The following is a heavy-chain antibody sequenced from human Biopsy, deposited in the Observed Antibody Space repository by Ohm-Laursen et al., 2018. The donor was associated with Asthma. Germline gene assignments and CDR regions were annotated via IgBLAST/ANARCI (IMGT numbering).Heavy chain of an antibody. V-gene: IGHV3-30*18. D-gene: IGHD3-3*01. CDR1: GFSFNSYD. J-gene: IGHJ3*02. Sequence: SLRLSCSASGFSFNSYDMHWVRQAPGKGLEWVAVMSFDGRQTYYADSVKGQFTISRDNSKNTLYLQMNSLRAEDTAVYYCAKERYYDFWSGYPIWGQGTMVTVSS. CDR3: AKERYYDFWSGYPI. CDR2: MSFDGRQT.